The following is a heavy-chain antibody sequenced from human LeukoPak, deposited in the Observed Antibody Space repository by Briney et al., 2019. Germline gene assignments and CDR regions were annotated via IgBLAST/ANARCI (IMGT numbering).Heavy chain of an antibody. J-gene: IGHJ4*02. CDR2: ISYDGSNK. CDR1: GFTFSSYA. V-gene: IGHV3-30-3*01. D-gene: IGHD5-24*01. Sequence: GGSLRLSCAASGFTFSSYAMHWVRQAPGKGLEWVAVISYDGSNKYYADSVKGRFTISRDNSKNTLYLQMNSLRAEDTAVYYCARDKPEEMATITFDYWGQGTLVTVSS. CDR3: ARDKPEEMATITFDY.